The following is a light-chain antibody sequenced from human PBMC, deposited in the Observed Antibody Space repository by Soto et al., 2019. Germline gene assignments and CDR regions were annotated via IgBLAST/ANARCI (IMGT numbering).Light chain of an antibody. J-gene: IGLJ2*01. V-gene: IGLV2-14*01. Sequence: QSALTQSASVSGSPGQSITISCTGTTSDFLTYNYVSWYQQHPGRAPKLIIYEVSYRPSGVSIRFSGSKSGNTASLTISGLQAEDEADYFCASYTRSTTLLFGGGTKVTVL. CDR2: EVS. CDR3: ASYTRSTTLL. CDR1: TSDFLTYNY.